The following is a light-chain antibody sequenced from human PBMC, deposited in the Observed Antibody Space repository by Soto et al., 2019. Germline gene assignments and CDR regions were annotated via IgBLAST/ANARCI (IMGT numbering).Light chain of an antibody. Sequence: QSALTQPASVSGSPGQSITISCTGTSSDVGSYNLVSWYQQHPGKAPKLMIFGVTERPSGVPDRFSGSKSGNTASLTVSGLQADDEAVYYCYSYAGRNIWVFGGGTKVTVL. CDR1: SSDVGSYNL. J-gene: IGLJ3*02. CDR3: YSYAGRNIWV. CDR2: GVT. V-gene: IGLV2-23*02.